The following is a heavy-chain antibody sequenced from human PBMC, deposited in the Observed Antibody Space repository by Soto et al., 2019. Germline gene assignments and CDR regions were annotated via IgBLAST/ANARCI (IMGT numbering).Heavy chain of an antibody. CDR3: TTVGSSWYVLETGVYYCGMDV. J-gene: IGHJ6*02. V-gene: IGHV3-15*07. D-gene: IGHD6-13*01. CDR2: FKSTPLGATT. Sequence: GGSLRLSCAASGLVFTNAWINWVRQAPGKRKEKVGLFKSTPLGATTDFAAPVRGRFGITRDDSINLVYMQMNDLNTEDTAVYYCTTVGSSWYVLETGVYYCGMDVWGQGTTVTVSS. CDR1: GLVFTNAW.